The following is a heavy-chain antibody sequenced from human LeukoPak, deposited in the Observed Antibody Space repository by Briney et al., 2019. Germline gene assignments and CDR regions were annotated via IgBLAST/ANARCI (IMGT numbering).Heavy chain of an antibody. Sequence: SETLSLTCAVYGGSFSGYYWSWIRQPPGKGLEGIGEINHSGSTNYNPSLKSRVTISVDTSKNQFSLKLSSVTAADTAVYYCARALRGYCSSTTCFHFDYWGPGTLVTVSS. J-gene: IGHJ4*02. D-gene: IGHD2-2*01. CDR3: ARALRGYCSSTTCFHFDY. CDR1: GGSFSGYY. CDR2: INHSGST. V-gene: IGHV4-34*01.